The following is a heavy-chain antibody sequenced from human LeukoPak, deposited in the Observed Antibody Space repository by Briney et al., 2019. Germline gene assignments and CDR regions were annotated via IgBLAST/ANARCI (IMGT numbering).Heavy chain of an antibody. CDR2: ISGSGGST. CDR3: ARDALGYCSSTSCLAINY. D-gene: IGHD2-2*01. J-gene: IGHJ4*02. CDR1: GFTFSAYA. V-gene: IGHV3-23*01. Sequence: GGSLRLSCAASGFTFSAYAMGWVRQAPGKGLEWVSTISGSGGSTYYADSVKGRFTISRDNSKNTLYLRMSSLRAEDTAEYYCARDALGYCSSTSCLAINYWGQGTLVTVSS.